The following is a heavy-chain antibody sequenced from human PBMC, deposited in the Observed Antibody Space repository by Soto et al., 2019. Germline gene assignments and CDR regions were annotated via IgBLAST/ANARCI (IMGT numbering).Heavy chain of an antibody. V-gene: IGHV3-9*01. D-gene: IGHD4-4*01. J-gene: IGHJ4*02. Sequence: GGSLRLSCAASGFTFVNDAMHWVRQAPGKGLEWVSGISGDSGSIGYVDSVKGRFTISRDNARNSLYLQMNSLRAEDTALYYCAKGGATMTTWFDYWGQGTLVTVSS. CDR3: AKGGATMTTWFDY. CDR2: ISGDSGSI. CDR1: GFTFVNDA.